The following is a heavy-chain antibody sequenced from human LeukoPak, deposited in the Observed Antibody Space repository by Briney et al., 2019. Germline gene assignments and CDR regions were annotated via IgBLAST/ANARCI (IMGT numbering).Heavy chain of an antibody. CDR1: GGSISSSSYY. CDR3: ARGRRPPTYSSSWYYYYYMDV. J-gene: IGHJ6*03. V-gene: IGHV4-39*07. CDR2: INHSGST. D-gene: IGHD6-13*01. Sequence: PSETLSLTCTVSGGSISSSSYYWGWIRQPPGKGLEWIGEINHSGSTNYNPSLKSRVTISVDTSKNQFSLKLSSVTAADTAVYYCARGRRPPTYSSSWYYYYYMDVWGKGTTVTVSS.